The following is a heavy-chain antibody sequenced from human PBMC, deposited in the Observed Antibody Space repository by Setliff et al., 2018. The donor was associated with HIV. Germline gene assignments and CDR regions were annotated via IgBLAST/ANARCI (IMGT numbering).Heavy chain of an antibody. D-gene: IGHD1-26*01. V-gene: IGHV3-74*01. J-gene: IGHJ4*02. CDR2: ISHDGLST. Sequence: PGGSLRLSCAASGFSFSDFVMHWVRQAPGKGLEWVSRISHDGLSTSYADSVKGRFSISRDYAKNTLYLQMNSLRVEDTGVYHCARDGGYGTPFDYWGQGTPVTVSS. CDR1: GFSFSDFV. CDR3: ARDGGYGTPFDY.